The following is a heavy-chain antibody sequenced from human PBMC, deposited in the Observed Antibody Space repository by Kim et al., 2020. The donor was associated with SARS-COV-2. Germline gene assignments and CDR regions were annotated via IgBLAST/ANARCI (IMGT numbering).Heavy chain of an antibody. CDR1: GFVFSEYW. CDR2: INDDGTTT. J-gene: IGHJ6*02. D-gene: IGHD5-12*01. V-gene: IGHV3-74*03. CDR3: ARDRASRVGFYYYGMDV. Sequence: GGSLRLSCAASGFVFSEYWMHWVRHVPGKGLVWVSRINDDGTTTTYADSVKGRFTISRDNARNTLFLLMNSLRGDDTAVYYCARDRASRVGFYYYGMDVWGQGTTVTVSS.